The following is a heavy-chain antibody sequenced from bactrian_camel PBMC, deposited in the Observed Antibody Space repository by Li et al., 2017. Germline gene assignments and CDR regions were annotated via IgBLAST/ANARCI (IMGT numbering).Heavy chain of an antibody. D-gene: IGHD6*01. V-gene: IGHV3S67*01. CDR3: AADGATVVAGRCPDSFGY. CDR1: TYTFSSFS. J-gene: IGHJ6*01. Sequence: DVQLVESGGGSAQPGGSLRLPCKTATYTFSSFSLAWFRQAPGKEREVVAVLYTGGINPYYSNAVKDRFTIARDNDQNMFYLQMNSLKPEDTAMYYCAADGATVVAGRCPDSFGYWGQGTQVTVS. CDR2: LYTGGINP.